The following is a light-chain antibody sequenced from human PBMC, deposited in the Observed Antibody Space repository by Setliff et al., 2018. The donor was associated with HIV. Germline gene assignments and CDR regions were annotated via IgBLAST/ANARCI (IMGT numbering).Light chain of an antibody. CDR1: SSDVGGYNY. V-gene: IGLV2-14*03. CDR3: SSYTSSTPLYV. CDR2: DVS. J-gene: IGLJ1*01. Sequence: QSVLAQPASVSGSPGQSITISCTGTSSDVGGYNYVSWYQQHPGKAPKLIIYDVSKRPSGVSNRFSGSKTGNTASLTISGLQAEGEADYYCSSYTSSTPLYVFGTGTKVTVL.